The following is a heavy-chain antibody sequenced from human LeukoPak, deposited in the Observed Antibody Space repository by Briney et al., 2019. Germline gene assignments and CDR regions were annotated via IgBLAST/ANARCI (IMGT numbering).Heavy chain of an antibody. D-gene: IGHD3-16*02. CDR1: GFTFSTSW. CDR3: TRGYIS. Sequence: GGSLRLSCAASGFTFSTSWMHWVRQVPGKGLMWVSHINPDGSSTAYADSVEGRFTVSRDNANNTLSLQMNSLRAEDTAVYYCTRGYISGGQGILVTVSS. J-gene: IGHJ4*02. CDR2: INPDGSST. V-gene: IGHV3-74*01.